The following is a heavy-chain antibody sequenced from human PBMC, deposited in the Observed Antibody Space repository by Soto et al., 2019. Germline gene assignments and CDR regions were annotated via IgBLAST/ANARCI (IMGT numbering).Heavy chain of an antibody. D-gene: IGHD3-3*01. CDR2: IIPIFGTA. V-gene: IGHV1-69*06. J-gene: IGHJ3*02. CDR1: GGTFSSYA. Sequence: SVKVSCKASGGTFSSYAISWVRQAPGQGLEWMGGIIPIFGTANYAQRFQGRVTITADKSTSTAYMELSSLRSEDTAVYYCARVEWVTSRAFDIWGQGTMVTVSS. CDR3: ARVEWVTSRAFDI.